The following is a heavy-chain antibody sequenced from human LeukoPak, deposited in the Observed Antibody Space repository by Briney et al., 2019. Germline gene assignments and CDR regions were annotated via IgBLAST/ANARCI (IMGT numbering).Heavy chain of an antibody. CDR3: AREYSGSYPFDY. J-gene: IGHJ4*02. CDR1: GFTFSSYA. D-gene: IGHD1-26*01. CDR2: ISYDGSNK. Sequence: GGSLRLSCAASGFTFSSYAMHWVRQAPGKGLEWVAVISYDGSNKYYADSVKGRFTTSRDNSKNTLYLQMNSLRAEDTAVYYCAREYSGSYPFDYWGQGTLVTVSS. V-gene: IGHV3-30*01.